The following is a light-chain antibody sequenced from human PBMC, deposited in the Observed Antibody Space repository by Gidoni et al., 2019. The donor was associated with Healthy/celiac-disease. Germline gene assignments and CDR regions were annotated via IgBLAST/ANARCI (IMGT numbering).Light chain of an antibody. CDR1: TYAVTSGHY. CDR2: ATS. V-gene: IGLV7-46*01. J-gene: IGLJ2*01. CDR3: LLSYIAAYVV. Sequence: QAVLTQEPSLTVSPGSTGTLTCGPSTYAVTSGHYTYWFQQKPGPAPRTRIYATSHKLSSTPARFSGSLLGGKAALTLSCAQAEAEVEYYCLLSYIAAYVVFGGGPKLTVL.